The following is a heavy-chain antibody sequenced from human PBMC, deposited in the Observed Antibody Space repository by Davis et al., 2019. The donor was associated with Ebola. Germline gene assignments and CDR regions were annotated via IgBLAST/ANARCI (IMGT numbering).Heavy chain of an antibody. D-gene: IGHD5-24*01. Sequence: ASVKVSCKASGYTFTSYGISWVRQAPGQGLEWMGWISAYNGNTNYAQKLQGRVTMTRNTSTSTAYMELSSLRSEDTAVYYCARGSKATKRWLQNLRDYYGMDVWGQGTTVTVSS. J-gene: IGHJ6*02. CDR1: GYTFTSYG. CDR3: ARGSKATKRWLQNLRDYYGMDV. CDR2: ISAYNGNT. V-gene: IGHV1-18*01.